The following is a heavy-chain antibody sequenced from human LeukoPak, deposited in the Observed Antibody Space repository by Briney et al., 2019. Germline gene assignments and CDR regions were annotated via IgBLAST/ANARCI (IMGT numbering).Heavy chain of an antibody. J-gene: IGHJ5*02. V-gene: IGHV1-69*13. D-gene: IGHD3-10*01. Sequence: ASVKVSCKASVGTFSSYAISWVRQAPGQGLEWMGGIIPIFGTANYAQKFQGRVTITADESTSTAYMELSSLRSEDTAVYYCAAGFMVRGFNWFDPWGQGTLVTVSS. CDR2: IIPIFGTA. CDR1: VGTFSSYA. CDR3: AAGFMVRGFNWFDP.